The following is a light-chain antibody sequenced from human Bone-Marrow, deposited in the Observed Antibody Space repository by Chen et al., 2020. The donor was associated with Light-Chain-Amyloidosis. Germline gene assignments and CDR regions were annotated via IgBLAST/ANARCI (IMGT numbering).Light chain of an antibody. V-gene: IGLV2-14*01. J-gene: IGLJ1*01. Sequence: QSALTQPASVSGSPGQSLTISCTGTNSDVGGDNHVSWYQQHPDKAPKLMIYEVTNRPSWVPERFSGSKSDNTASLTISGLQTEDEADYFCSSYTITNTLVFGSGTRVTVL. CDR3: SSYTITNTLV. CDR2: EVT. CDR1: NSDVGGDNH.